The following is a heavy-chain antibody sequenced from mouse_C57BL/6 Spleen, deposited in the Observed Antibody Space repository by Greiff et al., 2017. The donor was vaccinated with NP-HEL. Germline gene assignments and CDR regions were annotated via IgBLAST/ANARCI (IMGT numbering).Heavy chain of an antibody. Sequence: VHLVESGAELARPGASVKLSCKASGYTFTSYGISWVKQRTGQGLEWIGEIYPRSGNTYYNEKFKGKATLTADKSSSTAYMELRSLTSEDSAVYFCARPGDYDSWFAYWGQGTLVTVSA. CDR1: GYTFTSYG. V-gene: IGHV1-81*01. J-gene: IGHJ3*01. D-gene: IGHD2-4*01. CDR3: ARPGDYDSWFAY. CDR2: IYPRSGNT.